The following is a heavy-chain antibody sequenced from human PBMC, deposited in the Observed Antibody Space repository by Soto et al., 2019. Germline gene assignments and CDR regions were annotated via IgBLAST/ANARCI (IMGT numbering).Heavy chain of an antibody. V-gene: IGHV4-4*02. CDR2: IYHSGST. CDR1: CGSISNSNW. Sequence: SETLSLTCAVSCGSISNSNWWSWVRQPPGKGLEWIGEIYHSGSTNYNPSLKSRVTISVDKSKNQFSLKLSSVTAADTAVYYCARVLIGIVATRGVCSGGSCLYDWFDPWGQGTLVTVSS. J-gene: IGHJ5*02. CDR3: ARVLIGIVATRGVCSGGSCLYDWFDP. D-gene: IGHD2-15*01.